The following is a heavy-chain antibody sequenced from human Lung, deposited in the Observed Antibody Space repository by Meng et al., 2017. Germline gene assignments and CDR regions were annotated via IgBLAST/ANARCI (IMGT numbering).Heavy chain of an antibody. Sequence: QLQLQRWGAGRLKPSDTLSLTCVVSVGSFSDYYWSWIRQPPGKGLEWIGEINHSGSTNYNPSLESRATISVDTSQNNLSLKLSSVTAADSAVYYCARGPTTMAHDFDYWGQGTLVTVSS. CDR3: ARGPTTMAHDFDY. CDR2: INHSGST. CDR1: VGSFSDYY. D-gene: IGHD4-11*01. V-gene: IGHV4-34*01. J-gene: IGHJ4*02.